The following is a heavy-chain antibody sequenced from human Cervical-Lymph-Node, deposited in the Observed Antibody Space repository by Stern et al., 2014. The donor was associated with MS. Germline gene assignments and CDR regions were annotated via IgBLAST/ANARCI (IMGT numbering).Heavy chain of an antibody. J-gene: IGHJ3*02. D-gene: IGHD3-3*01. Sequence: VQLVESGPGLVKPSETLSLTCTVSGGSISSSSYYWGWIRQPPGKGLEWIGSIYYSGSTYYNPSLKSRVTISVDTSKNQFSLKLSSVTAADTAVYYCARHPVDFWAFDIWGQGTMVTVSS. CDR3: ARHPVDFWAFDI. CDR1: GGSISSSSYY. CDR2: IYYSGST. V-gene: IGHV4-39*01.